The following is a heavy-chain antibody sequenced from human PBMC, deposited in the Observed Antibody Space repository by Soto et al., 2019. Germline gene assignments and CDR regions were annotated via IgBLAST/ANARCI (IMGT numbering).Heavy chain of an antibody. CDR1: GFTFSTYS. V-gene: IGHV3-48*02. CDR2: ISSSSDTI. CDR3: ARGRPPAY. Sequence: GGSLRLSCASSGFTFSTYSMSWFRQAPGKGLEWVSYISSSSDTIYYADSLEGRFTISRDNAKSSLYLQMNSLRDEDTAAYYWARGRPPAYWGQGTLVTVSS. J-gene: IGHJ4*02.